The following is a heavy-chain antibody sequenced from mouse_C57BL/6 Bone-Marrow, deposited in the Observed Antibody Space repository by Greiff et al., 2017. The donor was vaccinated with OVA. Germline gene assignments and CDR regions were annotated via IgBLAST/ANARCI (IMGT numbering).Heavy chain of an antibody. Sequence: VQLQQSGAELARPGASVKLSCKASGYTFTSYGISWVKQRTGPGLEWIGELYPRSGNTSYNEKFKGKATLTADKSSSTAYMELRSLTSEDSAVYFCAREELRLREAMDYWGQGTSVTVSS. J-gene: IGHJ4*01. V-gene: IGHV1-81*01. CDR1: GYTFTSYG. CDR3: AREELRLREAMDY. CDR2: LYPRSGNT. D-gene: IGHD3-2*02.